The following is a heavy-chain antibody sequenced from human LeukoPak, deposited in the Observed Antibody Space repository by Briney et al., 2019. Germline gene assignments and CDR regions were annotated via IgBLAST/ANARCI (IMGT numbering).Heavy chain of an antibody. Sequence: GGSLRLSCAASGFTFSTYTMAWVRQAPGGGLEWVSGIGGDGGGGTYYADSVKGRFTISRDNSKNTLYLQMNSLRAEDTAVYYCAKLYRERWYYFDYWGQGTLVTVSS. CDR3: AKLYRERWYYFDY. D-gene: IGHD6-13*01. CDR2: IGGDGGGGT. CDR1: GFTFSTYT. J-gene: IGHJ4*02. V-gene: IGHV3-23*01.